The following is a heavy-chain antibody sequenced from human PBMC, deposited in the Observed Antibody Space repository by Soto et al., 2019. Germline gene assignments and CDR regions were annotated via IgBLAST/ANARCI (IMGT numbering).Heavy chain of an antibody. J-gene: IGHJ4*02. CDR1: GFTFSNYT. D-gene: IGHD3-10*01. V-gene: IGHV3-30*04. Sequence: QVQLVKSGGGVVQPGRSLRLSCAASGFTFSNYTMHWVRQAPGKGLEWVALISYDEIDKYFADAVKGRFTISRDNSKNTLYLQMDSLRAEDTAVYYCAGRSGSSDYWGRGTLVTVSS. CDR3: AGRSGSSDY. CDR2: ISYDEIDK.